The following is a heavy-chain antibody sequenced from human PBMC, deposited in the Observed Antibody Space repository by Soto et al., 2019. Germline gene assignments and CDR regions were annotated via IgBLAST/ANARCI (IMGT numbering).Heavy chain of an antibody. CDR1: GGSISSYY. CDR3: ASSGLPPWYFDY. V-gene: IGHV4-59*12. J-gene: IGHJ4*02. Sequence: PSETLSLTCTVSGGSISSYYWSWIRQPPGKGLEWIGYIYYSGSTNYNPSLKSRVTISVDTSKNQFSLKLSSVTAADTAVYYCASSGLPPWYFDYWGQGTLVTVSS. CDR2: IYYSGST. D-gene: IGHD3-22*01.